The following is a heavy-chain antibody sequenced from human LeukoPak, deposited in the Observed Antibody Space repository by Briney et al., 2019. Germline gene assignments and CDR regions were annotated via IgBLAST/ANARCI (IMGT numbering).Heavy chain of an antibody. Sequence: ASVKVSCKASGYTFTGYYMHWVRQAPGQGLEWMGWINPNSGGTNYAQKFQGRVTMTRDTSISTAYMELSRLRSDDTAVYYCAREEDYYDSSGYYRGFDYWGQGTLVTVSS. J-gene: IGHJ4*02. D-gene: IGHD3-22*01. CDR1: GYTFTGYY. V-gene: IGHV1-2*02. CDR3: AREEDYYDSSGYYRGFDY. CDR2: INPNSGGT.